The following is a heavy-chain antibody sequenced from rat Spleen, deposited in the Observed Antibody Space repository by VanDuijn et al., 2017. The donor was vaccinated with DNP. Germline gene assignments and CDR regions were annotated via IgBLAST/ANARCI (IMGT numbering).Heavy chain of an antibody. CDR3: ARPDYYDGSYPHY. Sequence: EVQLVESGGGLVQPGRSLKLSCAASGFTFSNYGMHWIRQAPTKGLEWVASITSSGGYTYYPDSVKGRFTISRDNAKSTLYLQMDSLRSEDMATYYCARPDYYDGSYPHYWGQGVMVTVSS. CDR1: GFTFSNYG. D-gene: IGHD1-12*02. V-gene: IGHV5S13*01. J-gene: IGHJ2*01. CDR2: ITSSGGYT.